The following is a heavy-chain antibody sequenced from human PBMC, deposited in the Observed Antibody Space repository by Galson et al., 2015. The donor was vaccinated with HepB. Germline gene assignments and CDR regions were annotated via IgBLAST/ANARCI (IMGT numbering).Heavy chain of an antibody. CDR2: IIPILGIA. J-gene: IGHJ6*03. Sequence: SVKVSCKASGGTFNIYAISWVRQAPGQGLEWRGGIIPILGIANYAQKFQGRVTITADKSTSTAYMELSSLRSEDTAVYYCARDRGEYCSSTSCYEDYYYYMDVWGKGTTVTVSS. D-gene: IGHD2-2*01. CDR3: ARDRGEYCSSTSCYEDYYYYMDV. CDR1: GGTFNIYA. V-gene: IGHV1-69*10.